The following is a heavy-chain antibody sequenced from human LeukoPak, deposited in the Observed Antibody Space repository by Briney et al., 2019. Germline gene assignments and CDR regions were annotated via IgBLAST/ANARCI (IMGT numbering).Heavy chain of an antibody. CDR3: ARDVQYYYDSSGYDAFDI. CDR2: ISAYNGNT. J-gene: IGHJ3*02. CDR1: GYTFTSYG. Sequence: ASVKVSFKASGYTFTSYGISWVRQAPGQGLEWMGWISAYNGNTNYAQKLQGRVTMTTDTSTSTAYMELRSLRSDDTAVYYCARDVQYYYDSSGYDAFDIWGQGTMVTVSS. V-gene: IGHV1-18*01. D-gene: IGHD3-22*01.